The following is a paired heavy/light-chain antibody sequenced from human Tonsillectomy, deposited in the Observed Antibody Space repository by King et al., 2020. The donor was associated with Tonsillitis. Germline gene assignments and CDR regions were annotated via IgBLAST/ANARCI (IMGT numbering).Heavy chain of an antibody. CDR2: ISRSGSDI. CDR1: GFTFNDHS. Sequence: EVQLVESGGGLVKPGGSLRLSCAASGFTFNDHSMNWVRQAPGKGLEWVASISRSGSDIYYADSVKGRFTISRDNAENSLYLQMNSLRAEDTAVYYCARDLGMYYTSGRLGYWGQGSLVTVSS. J-gene: IGHJ4*02. V-gene: IGHV3-21*01. D-gene: IGHD3-10*01. CDR3: ARDLGMYYTSGRLGY.
Light chain of an antibody. CDR1: QSLSSSY. Sequence: EFVLTQSPGTLSLSPGEEATLSCRVSQSLSSSYLAWYQQRPGQAPRLLIYAASNRATGIPDRFSGSGSGTDFTLTISRLEPEDFAVYYCQQNGRSPPYTFGQGTKLEIK. J-gene: IGKJ2*01. CDR3: QQNGRSPPYT. V-gene: IGKV3-20*01. CDR2: AAS.